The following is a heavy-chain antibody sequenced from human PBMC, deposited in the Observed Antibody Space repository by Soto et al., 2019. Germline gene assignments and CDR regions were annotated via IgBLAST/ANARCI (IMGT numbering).Heavy chain of an antibody. J-gene: IGHJ4*02. Sequence: QLQLQESGPGLVKPSETLSLTCTVSGCSISSSSYYWCWIRQPPGKGLEWIGSIYYSGSTYYSPSLKSRVTLSVDTSKNPCSLKLSSVTAADTAVYYCARHRRGDGYTAGLDYWGQGTLVTVSS. V-gene: IGHV4-39*01. CDR1: GCSISSSSYY. D-gene: IGHD5-12*01. CDR3: ARHRRGDGYTAGLDY. CDR2: IYYSGST.